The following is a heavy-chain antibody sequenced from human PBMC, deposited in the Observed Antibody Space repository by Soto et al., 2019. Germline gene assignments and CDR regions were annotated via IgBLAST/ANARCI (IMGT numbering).Heavy chain of an antibody. D-gene: IGHD2-2*01. Sequence: ASVKVSCKASGYTFTSYGISWVRQAPGQGLEWMGWISAYNGNTNYAQKLQGRVTMTTDTSTSTAYMELRSLRSDDTAVYYCARGSARHQLLWPRVGWFDPWGQGTLVTVSS. CDR2: ISAYNGNT. V-gene: IGHV1-18*01. CDR1: GYTFTSYG. CDR3: ARGSARHQLLWPRVGWFDP. J-gene: IGHJ5*02.